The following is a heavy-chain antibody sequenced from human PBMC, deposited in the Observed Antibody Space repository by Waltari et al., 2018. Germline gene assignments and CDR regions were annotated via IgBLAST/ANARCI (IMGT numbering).Heavy chain of an antibody. CDR1: GGSFSGYY. J-gene: IGHJ5*02. D-gene: IGHD6-6*01. Sequence: QVQLQQWGAGLLKPSETLSLTCAVYGGSFSGYYWSWIRQPPGKGLEWIGEINHSGSTNYNPSLKSRVTISVDTSKNQFSRKLSSVTAADTAVYYCARGPVFPQARPGWFDPWGQGTLVTVSS. CDR2: INHSGST. V-gene: IGHV4-34*01. CDR3: ARGPVFPQARPGWFDP.